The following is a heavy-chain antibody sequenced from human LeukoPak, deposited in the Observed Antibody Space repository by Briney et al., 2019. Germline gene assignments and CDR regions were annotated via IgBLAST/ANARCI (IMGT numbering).Heavy chain of an antibody. V-gene: IGHV4-34*01. CDR2: INHSGST. D-gene: IGHD5-24*01. CDR1: GGSFSGYY. J-gene: IGHJ5*02. CDR3: ARGSGRDGYNSPSFDP. Sequence: SETLSLTCAVYGGSFSGYYWSWIRQPPGKGLEWIGEINHSGSTNYNPSLKSRVTISVDTSKNQFSLKLSSVTAADTAVYYCARGSGRDGYNSPSFDPWGQGTLVTVSS.